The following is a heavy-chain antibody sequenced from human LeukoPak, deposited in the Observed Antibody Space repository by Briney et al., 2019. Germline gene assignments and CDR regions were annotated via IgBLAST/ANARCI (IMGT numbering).Heavy chain of an antibody. V-gene: IGHV3-21*01. CDR1: GFTFSSYS. Sequence: SGGSLRLSCAASGFTFSSYSMNWVRQAPGKGLEWVSSISSSSTFIYYADSLKGRFTISRDNAKNSLYLQMNSLRAEDTAVYYCARLQFSGDYGPWGQGTLVTVSS. D-gene: IGHD4-17*01. J-gene: IGHJ5*02. CDR2: ISSSSTFI. CDR3: ARLQFSGDYGP.